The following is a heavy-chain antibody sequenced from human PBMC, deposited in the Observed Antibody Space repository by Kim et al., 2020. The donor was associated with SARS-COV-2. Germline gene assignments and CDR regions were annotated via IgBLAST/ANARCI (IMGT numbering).Heavy chain of an antibody. J-gene: IGHJ6*02. CDR1: GGSFSGYY. CDR3: ARGLRSYYYYYGMDV. CDR2: INHSGST. V-gene: IGHV4-34*01. Sequence: SETLSLTCAVYGGSFSGYYWSWIRQPPGKGLEWIGEINHSGSTNYNPSLKSRVTISVDTSKNQFSLKLSSVTAADTAVYYCARGLRSYYYYYGMDVWGQGTTVTVSS.